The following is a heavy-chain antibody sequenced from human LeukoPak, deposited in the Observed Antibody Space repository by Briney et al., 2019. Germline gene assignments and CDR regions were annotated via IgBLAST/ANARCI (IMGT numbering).Heavy chain of an antibody. CDR3: ARGDFDSLLFPY. J-gene: IGHJ4*02. CDR2: IYYSGST. D-gene: IGHD3-9*01. Sequence: SETLSLTCTVSGGSISSYYWSWIRQPPGKGLEWIGYIYYSGSTNYNPSLKSRVTISVDTSKNQFSLKLSSVTAADTAVYYCARGDFDSLLFPYWGQGTLVTVSS. V-gene: IGHV4-59*01. CDR1: GGSISSYY.